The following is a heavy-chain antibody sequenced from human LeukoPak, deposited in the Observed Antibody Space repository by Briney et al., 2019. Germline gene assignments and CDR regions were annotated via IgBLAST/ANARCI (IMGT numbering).Heavy chain of an antibody. CDR1: GGSISSGDYY. D-gene: IGHD5-12*01. V-gene: IGHV4-30-4*08. J-gene: IGHJ4*02. CDR2: IYYSGST. Sequence: SETLSLTCTVSGGSISSGDYYWSWIRQPPGKGLEWIGYIYYSGSTYYNPSLKSRVTISVDTSKNQFSLKLSSVTAADTAVCYCARAPSGFAYSFDYWGQGTLVTVSS. CDR3: ARAPSGFAYSFDY.